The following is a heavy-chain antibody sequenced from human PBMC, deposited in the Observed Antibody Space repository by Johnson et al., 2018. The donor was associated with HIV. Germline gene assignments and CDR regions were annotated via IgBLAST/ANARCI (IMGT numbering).Heavy chain of an antibody. CDR1: GFTFNSYG. D-gene: IGHD3-16*01. J-gene: IGHJ3*02. CDR3: AKGGRFDAFDI. V-gene: IGHV3-NL1*01. CDR2: ISGSGGST. Sequence: QVQLVESGGGVVQPGRSLRLSCAASGFTFNSYGMHWVRQAPGKGLEWVSAISGSGGSTYYADSVKGRFTISRDNSKNTLYLQMNSLRAEDTAVYYCAKGGRFDAFDIWGQGTMVTVSS.